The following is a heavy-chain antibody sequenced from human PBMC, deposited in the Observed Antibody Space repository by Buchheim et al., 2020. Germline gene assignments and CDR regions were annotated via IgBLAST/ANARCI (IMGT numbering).Heavy chain of an antibody. CDR3: ARVRGSGSYYIPYYFDY. V-gene: IGHV4-4*02. Sequence: QVQLQESGPGLVKPSGTLSLTCAVSGGSISSSNWWSWVRQPPGKGLEWIGDIYHSGSPNYNTSFKSRVTISVDKSKNQFSLKLSSVTAADTAVYYCARVRGSGSYYIPYYFDYWGQGTL. CDR1: GGSISSSNW. CDR2: IYHSGSP. J-gene: IGHJ4*02. D-gene: IGHD3-10*01.